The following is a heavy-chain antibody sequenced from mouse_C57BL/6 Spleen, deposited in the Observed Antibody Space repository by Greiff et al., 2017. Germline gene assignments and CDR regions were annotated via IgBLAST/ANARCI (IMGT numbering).Heavy chain of an antibody. CDR1: GYTFPSYW. CDR2: IYPGSGST. CDR3: AYYDYDWFAY. J-gene: IGHJ3*01. V-gene: IGHV1-55*01. Sequence: QVQLQQSGAELVNPGASVKMSCKASGYTFPSYWITWVKQRPGQGLEWIGDIYPGSGSTNYNEKFKSKATLTVDTSSSTAYMQLSSLTSEDSAVYYCAYYDYDWFAYWGQGTLVTVSA. D-gene: IGHD2-4*01.